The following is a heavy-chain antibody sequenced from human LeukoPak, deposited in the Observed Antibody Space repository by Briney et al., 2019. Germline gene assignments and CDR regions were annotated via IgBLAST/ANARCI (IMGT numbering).Heavy chain of an antibody. Sequence: NPGGSLRLSCAASGFAFNSYTIKWVRQAPGKGLEWVSAITSRGTHIYNADSVKGRFTISRDNAENSAYLQMSSLRAEDTAVYYCARAAQGATTESYYYYYMDVWGKGTTVTVSS. V-gene: IGHV3-21*01. CDR1: GFAFNSYT. CDR3: ARAAQGATTESYYYYYMDV. CDR2: ITSRGTHI. J-gene: IGHJ6*03. D-gene: IGHD4-11*01.